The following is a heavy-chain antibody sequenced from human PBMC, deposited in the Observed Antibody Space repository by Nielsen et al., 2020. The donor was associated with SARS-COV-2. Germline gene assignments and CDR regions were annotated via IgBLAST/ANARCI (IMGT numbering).Heavy chain of an antibody. V-gene: IGHV4-39*02. J-gene: IGHJ6*02. CDR3: ARDVYCSSTSCPYGMDV. CDR1: GGSISSYY. CDR2: IYYSGST. Sequence: SETLSLTCTVSGGSISSYYWGWIRQPPGKGLEWVGSIYYSGSTFYSPSLKSRVTISEDPSKNQFSLKLSAVTAADTAVYYCARDVYCSSTSCPYGMDVWGQGTTVTVSS. D-gene: IGHD2-2*01.